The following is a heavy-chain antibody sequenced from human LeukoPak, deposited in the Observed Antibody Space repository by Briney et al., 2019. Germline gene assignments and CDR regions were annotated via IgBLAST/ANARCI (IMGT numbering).Heavy chain of an antibody. D-gene: IGHD4-17*01. V-gene: IGHV1-18*01. CDR1: GYTFTKYG. CDR3: ARGGWHGDYRAAFDI. J-gene: IGHJ3*02. CDR2: ISGHNGYT. Sequence: ASVKVSCKASGYTFTKYGINWVRQAPGQGLEWMGWISGHNGYTNYAQNLQGGVTLTTDTFTSTAYMELRNLRSDDTAMYYCARGGWHGDYRAAFDIWGQGTMVTVSS.